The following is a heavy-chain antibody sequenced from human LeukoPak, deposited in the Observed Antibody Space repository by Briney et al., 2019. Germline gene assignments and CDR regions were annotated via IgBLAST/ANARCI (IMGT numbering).Heavy chain of an antibody. Sequence: GGSLRLSCAASGFTFSTYAMTWVRQAPGKGLEWVSAISGSDAGTYYADSVKGRFTISRDNSKNSLYLQMNSLTAEDTAIYYCAKERSFGTWLGDYWGQGTLVTVSS. CDR1: GFTFSTYA. CDR2: ISGSDAGT. D-gene: IGHD2/OR15-2a*01. CDR3: AKERSFGTWLGDY. J-gene: IGHJ4*02. V-gene: IGHV3-23*01.